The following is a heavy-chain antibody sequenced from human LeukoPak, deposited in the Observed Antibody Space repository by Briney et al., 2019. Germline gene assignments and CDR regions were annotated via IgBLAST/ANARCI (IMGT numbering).Heavy chain of an antibody. D-gene: IGHD5-18*01. J-gene: IGHJ4*02. V-gene: IGHV3-48*02. CDR2: ISSSSSTL. Sequence: PGGSLRLSCAASGFTFSSYNMNWVRQAPGKGLEWVSYISSSSSTLYYADSVKGRFTISRDNAKNSLDLQMNSLRDEDTAVYFCARDLGYSYGYYFDYWGQGTLVTVSS. CDR3: ARDLGYSYGYYFDY. CDR1: GFTFSSYN.